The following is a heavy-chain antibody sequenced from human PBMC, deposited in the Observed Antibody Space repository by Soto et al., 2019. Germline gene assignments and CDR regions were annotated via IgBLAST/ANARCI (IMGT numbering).Heavy chain of an antibody. CDR1: GGSISSYY. J-gene: IGHJ4*02. V-gene: IGHV4-59*01. CDR2: IYYSGST. CDR3: ARERGTVGDFDY. D-gene: IGHD3-16*01. Sequence: QVQLQESGPGLVKPSEILSLTCTVSGGSISSYYWSWIRQPPGKGLEWIGYIYYSGSTNYNPSLKSRVTISVDTSKNQFSLKLSSVTAADTAVYYCARERGTVGDFDYWGQGTLVTVSS.